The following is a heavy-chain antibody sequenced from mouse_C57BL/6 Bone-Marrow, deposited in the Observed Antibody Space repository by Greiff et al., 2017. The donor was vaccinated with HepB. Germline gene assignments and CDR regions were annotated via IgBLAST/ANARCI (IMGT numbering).Heavy chain of an antibody. CDR2: ILPGSGST. D-gene: IGHD1-1*01. CDR3: AKEYYGGSRGDYAMDY. CDR1: GYTFTSYW. J-gene: IGHJ4*01. Sequence: QVQLQQSGAELMKPGASVKLSCKATGYTFTSYWIEWVKQRPGHGLEWIGVILPGSGSTNYNEKFKGKATFTADTSSNTAYMQLSSLTTEDSAIYYCAKEYYGGSRGDYAMDYWGQGTSVTVSS. V-gene: IGHV1-9*01.